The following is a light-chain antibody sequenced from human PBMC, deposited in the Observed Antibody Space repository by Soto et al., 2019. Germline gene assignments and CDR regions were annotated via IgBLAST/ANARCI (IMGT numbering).Light chain of an antibody. Sequence: QPVLTQPASVSGSPGQSITISCTGTSSDVGGYNYVSWYQQHPGKAPKLMIYDVYNRPSGVSSRFSGSKSDNTASLTIFGLQAEDEADYYCSSYTGTSTLYVFGTGTKLTVL. CDR2: DVY. J-gene: IGLJ1*01. V-gene: IGLV2-14*01. CDR1: SSDVGGYNY. CDR3: SSYTGTSTLYV.